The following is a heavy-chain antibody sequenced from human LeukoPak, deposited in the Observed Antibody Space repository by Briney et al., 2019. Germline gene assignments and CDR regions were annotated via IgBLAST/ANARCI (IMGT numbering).Heavy chain of an antibody. D-gene: IGHD3-9*01. CDR3: ARMILLLGDVLTVPPRGFDY. CDR2: ISVCNGNT. V-gene: IGHV1-18*01. Sequence: DSVKVPCKASGYTFTTYGISWVRQAPGQGLEWLGRISVCNGNTNYAQKLQGRVTMTTDTSTSTAYMELRSLRSDDTAVYYCARMILLLGDVLTVPPRGFDYWGQGTLVTVSS. J-gene: IGHJ4*02. CDR1: GYTFTTYG.